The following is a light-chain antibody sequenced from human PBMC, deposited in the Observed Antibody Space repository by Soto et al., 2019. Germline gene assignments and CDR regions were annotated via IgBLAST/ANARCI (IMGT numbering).Light chain of an antibody. J-gene: IGKJ4*01. CDR3: QQRSNWPLT. CDR1: QSVSSY. CDR2: DAS. Sequence: EIVLTQSPATLSLSPWEIATLSCRASQSVSSYLAWYQQKPGQAPRLLIYDASNRATGIPARFSGSGSGTDFTLTISSLEPEDFAVYYCQQRSNWPLTFGGGTKVDI. V-gene: IGKV3-11*01.